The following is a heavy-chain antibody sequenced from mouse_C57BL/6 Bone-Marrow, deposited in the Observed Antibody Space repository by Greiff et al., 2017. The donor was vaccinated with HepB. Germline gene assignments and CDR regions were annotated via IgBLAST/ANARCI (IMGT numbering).Heavy chain of an antibody. CDR2: IDPEDGET. V-gene: IGHV14-2*01. D-gene: IGHD1-1*01. J-gene: IGHJ2*01. CDR3: ARGRGFYYGSSYFDY. Sequence: EVQLQQPGAELVKPGASVKLSCKASGYTFTSYWMHWVKQRPGQGLEWIGMIDPEDGETKYAPKFQGKATITADTSSNTAYLQLSSLTSEDTAVYYCARGRGFYYGSSYFDYWGQGTTLTVSS. CDR1: GYTFTSYW.